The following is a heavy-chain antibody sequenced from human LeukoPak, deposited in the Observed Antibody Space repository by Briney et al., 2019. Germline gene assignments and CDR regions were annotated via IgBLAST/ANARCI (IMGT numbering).Heavy chain of an antibody. J-gene: IGHJ4*02. CDR2: TYYRSKWYN. CDR3: ARDFGTTGWHTFDY. Sequence: SQTLSHTCVVCGDSVSRKNGVWNGIRQSPSRGLEWLGRTYYRSKWYNDYAESMEGRMTISQDTSKNQYSLHLNSVTPDDTAVYYCARDFGTTGWHTFDYWGQGTLVTVSS. CDR1: GDSVSRKNGV. V-gene: IGHV6-1*01. D-gene: IGHD6-19*01.